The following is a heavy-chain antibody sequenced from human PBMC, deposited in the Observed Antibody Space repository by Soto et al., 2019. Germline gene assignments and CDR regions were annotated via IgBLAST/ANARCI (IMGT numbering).Heavy chain of an antibody. V-gene: IGHV3-33*01. CDR1: GFTFSSYG. J-gene: IGHJ4*02. CDR2: IWYDGSNK. D-gene: IGHD6-13*01. CDR3: ARASIAAAGTADY. Sequence: QVQLVESGGGVVQPGRSQRLSCAASGFTFSSYGMHWVRQAPGKGLEWVAVIWYDGSNKYYADSVKGRFTISRDNSKNTLYLQMNSLRAEDTAVYYCARASIAAAGTADYWGQGTLVTVSS.